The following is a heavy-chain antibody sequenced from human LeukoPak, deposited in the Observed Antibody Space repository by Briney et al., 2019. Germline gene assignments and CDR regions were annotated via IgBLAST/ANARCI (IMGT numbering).Heavy chain of an antibody. Sequence: GESLQISCKGSGCIFTSYWVGWVRQMPGKGLEWMGIIYPGDSDTRYSPSFQGQVTISADKSISTAYLQWSSLKASDTAMYYCASLNYSSGWYVWGQGTLVTVSS. V-gene: IGHV5-51*01. CDR3: ASLNYSSGWYV. CDR1: GCIFTSYW. CDR2: IYPGDSDT. D-gene: IGHD6-19*01. J-gene: IGHJ4*02.